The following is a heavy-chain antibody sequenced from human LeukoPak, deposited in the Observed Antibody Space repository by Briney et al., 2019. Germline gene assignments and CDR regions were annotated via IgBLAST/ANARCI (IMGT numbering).Heavy chain of an antibody. J-gene: IGHJ4*02. CDR2: ISSGSSII. D-gene: IGHD2-15*01. Sequence: GGSLRLSCAASGFTFSSYWMNWVRQAPGKGLEWVSYISSGSSIIYYADSVKGRFTISRDNAKNSLYLQMNSLRAEDTAVYYCARGYCSGGSCYSGGSYWGQGTLVTVSS. CDR3: ARGYCSGGSCYSGGSY. V-gene: IGHV3-48*01. CDR1: GFTFSSYW.